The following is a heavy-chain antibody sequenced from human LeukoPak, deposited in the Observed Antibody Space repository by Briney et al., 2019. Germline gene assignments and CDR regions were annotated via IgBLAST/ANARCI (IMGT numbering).Heavy chain of an antibody. Sequence: SWGSLRLSCAASGFTFSSYAMSWVRQAPGKGLEWVSGISGSGGSTYYADSVKGRFTISRDNSKNTLYLQMNSLRAEDTAVYYCAKSGSGYNLGSYYWGQGTLVTVSS. D-gene: IGHD5-12*01. CDR1: GFTFSSYA. J-gene: IGHJ4*02. CDR3: AKSGSGYNLGSYY. CDR2: ISGSGGST. V-gene: IGHV3-23*01.